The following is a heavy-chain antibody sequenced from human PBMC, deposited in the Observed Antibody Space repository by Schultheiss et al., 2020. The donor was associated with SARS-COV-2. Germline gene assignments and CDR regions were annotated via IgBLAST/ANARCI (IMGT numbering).Heavy chain of an antibody. V-gene: IGHV3-23*01. Sequence: GGSLRLSCAASGVTFSSYAMSWVRQAPGKGLACVSAISGSGGSTYYADSVKGRFTISRSNSKNTLYLQMNSLRAEDTAVYYCANAVRLDPPFDYWGQGTLVTVSS. D-gene: IGHD3-3*01. CDR3: ANAVRLDPPFDY. CDR1: GVTFSSYA. J-gene: IGHJ4*02. CDR2: ISGSGGST.